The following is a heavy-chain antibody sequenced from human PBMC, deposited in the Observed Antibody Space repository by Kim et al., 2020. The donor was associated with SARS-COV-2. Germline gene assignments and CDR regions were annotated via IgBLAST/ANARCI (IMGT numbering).Heavy chain of an antibody. CDR2: ISSSSAYI. D-gene: IGHD1-26*01. Sequence: GGSLRLSCAASGFTFNSYAMNWVRQAPGKGLEWVSSISSSSAYIYYLDSLKGRFTVSRDNARNSLYLQVNSLTAEDTAVYYCARGGRIGAGGGYGDYWGQGTLVTVSS. CDR1: GFTFNSYA. J-gene: IGHJ4*02. CDR3: ARGGRIGAGGGYGDY. V-gene: IGHV3-21*01.